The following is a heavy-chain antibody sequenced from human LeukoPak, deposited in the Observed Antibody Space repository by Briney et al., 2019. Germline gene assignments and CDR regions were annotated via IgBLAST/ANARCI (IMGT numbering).Heavy chain of an antibody. D-gene: IGHD3-10*01. V-gene: IGHV3-48*03. CDR2: ISSNGYTI. CDR3: ARDLYGSGSSFDY. Sequence: GGSLRPSCAASGFTFSSYEMNWVRQAPGKGLEWVSYISSNGYTIYYADSVKGRFTISRDNAKNSLYLQMNSLRAEDTAVYYCARDLYGSGSSFDYWGQGTLVTVSS. J-gene: IGHJ4*02. CDR1: GFTFSSYE.